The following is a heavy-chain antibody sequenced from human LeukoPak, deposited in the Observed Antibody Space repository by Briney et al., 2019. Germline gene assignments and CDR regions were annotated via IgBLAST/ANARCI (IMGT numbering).Heavy chain of an antibody. Sequence: SQTLSLTCTVSGGSISSGGYYWSWIRQPPGKGLEWIGYIYYSGSTYYNPSLKSRVTISVDTSKNQFSLKLSSVTAADTAVYYCARESGLTRQYYFDYWGQGTLVTVSS. D-gene: IGHD4-23*01. V-gene: IGHV4-31*03. J-gene: IGHJ4*02. CDR1: GGSISSGGYY. CDR3: ARESGLTRQYYFDY. CDR2: IYYSGST.